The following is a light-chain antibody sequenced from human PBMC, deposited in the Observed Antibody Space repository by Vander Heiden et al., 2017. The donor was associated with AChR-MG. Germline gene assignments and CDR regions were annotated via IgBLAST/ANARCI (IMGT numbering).Light chain of an antibody. J-gene: IGLJ3*02. V-gene: IGLV1-47*02. CDR1: NSNIGINY. Sequence: QSVVTQPPSASGTPRQRVTISCSGSNSNIGINYVYWYQQVPGAAPKLLIYYDDQRPSGVPDRFSGSKSGTSASLTIAGLRAEDEAYYYCSTWDDNVDGPGVFGGGTKLTVL. CDR3: STWDDNVDGPGV. CDR2: YDD.